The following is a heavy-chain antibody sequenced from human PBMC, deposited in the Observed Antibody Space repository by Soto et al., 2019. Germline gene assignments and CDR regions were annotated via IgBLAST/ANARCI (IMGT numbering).Heavy chain of an antibody. J-gene: IGHJ4*02. CDR2: IYYNGNT. CDR1: GGSISSGDYY. D-gene: IGHD3-3*01. V-gene: IGHV4-30-4*01. Sequence: PSETLSLTCTVSGGSISSGDYYWSWIRQPPGKGLESIGYIYYNGNTYYSPSLKSRVTMSVDTSKIQFSLKLSSVTATDTAVYYCATIFGGGGDYWGQGTLVTVSS. CDR3: ATIFGGGGDY.